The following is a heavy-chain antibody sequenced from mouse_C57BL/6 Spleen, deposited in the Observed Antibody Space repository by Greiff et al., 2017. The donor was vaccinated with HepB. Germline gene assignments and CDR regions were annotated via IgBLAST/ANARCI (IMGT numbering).Heavy chain of an antibody. Sequence: EVKVVESGGGLVQPGASLRLSCAASGFTFNDYQKSWVRQAPGKAPEWLALIRNKANGYTTEYTASVKGRFTISRDNSQNILYLQMNTLRAEDSATYYCVKAVSSGSSYTWFAYWGQGTLVTVSA. V-gene: IGHV7-4*01. D-gene: IGHD1-1*01. CDR2: IRNKANGYTT. J-gene: IGHJ3*01. CDR3: VKAVSSGSSYTWFAY. CDR1: GFTFNDYQ.